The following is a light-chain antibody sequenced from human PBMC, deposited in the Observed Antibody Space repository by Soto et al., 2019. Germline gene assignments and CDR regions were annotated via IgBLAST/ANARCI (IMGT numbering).Light chain of an antibody. V-gene: IGKV3-15*01. Sequence: EIVVTQSPATLSVSPGERVTLSCRASQSVSISLAWYQQRPGQAPTLLIYDTSTRAAGISARFSGSGSGTEFTLTISSRQSEDVAVYYCQQYIDWPPGTFGQGTAVEIK. CDR2: DTS. CDR1: QSVSIS. CDR3: QQYIDWPPGT. J-gene: IGKJ1*01.